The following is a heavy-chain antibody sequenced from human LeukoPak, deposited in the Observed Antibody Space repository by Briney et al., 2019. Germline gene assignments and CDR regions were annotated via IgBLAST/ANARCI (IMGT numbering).Heavy chain of an antibody. CDR3: ARDDFQGSDY. CDR2: IYYSGST. D-gene: IGHD2-21*02. J-gene: IGHJ4*02. V-gene: IGHV4-59*01. CDR1: GGSISSYY. Sequence: SETLSLTCTVSGGSISSYYWSWIRQPPGKGLEWIGYIYYSGSTNYNPSLKSRVTISVDTSKNQFSLKLSSVTAADTAVYYCARDDFQGSDYWGQGTLVTVSS.